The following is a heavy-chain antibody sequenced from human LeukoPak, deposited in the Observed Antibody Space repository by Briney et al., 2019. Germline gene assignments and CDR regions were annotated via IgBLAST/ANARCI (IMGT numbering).Heavy chain of an antibody. D-gene: IGHD5-18*01. CDR1: GFTFSSYW. J-gene: IGHJ4*02. V-gene: IGHV3-7*01. Sequence: GGSLRLSCAASGFTFSSYWMSWVRQAPGKGLEWVANIKEDGSEKYYVDSVKGRFTISRDNAQNSLYLQMNSLRAEDTAVYYCARDRGGYSYEDYWGQGTLVTVSS. CDR2: IKEDGSEK. CDR3: ARDRGGYSYEDY.